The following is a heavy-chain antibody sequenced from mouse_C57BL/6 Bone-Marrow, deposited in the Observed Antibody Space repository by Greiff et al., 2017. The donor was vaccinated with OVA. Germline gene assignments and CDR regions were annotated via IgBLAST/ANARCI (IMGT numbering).Heavy chain of an antibody. J-gene: IGHJ3*01. CDR2: INPSTGGT. CDR1: GYSFTGYY. V-gene: IGHV1-42*01. Sequence: VQLKESGPELVKTGASVKISCKASGYSFTGYYMNWVKQSPEKSLEWIGEINPSTGGTTYNQKFKAKATLTVDKSSSTAYMQLKSLTSEDSAVYYCARGGTSPFAYWGQGTLVTVSA. D-gene: IGHD4-1*01. CDR3: ARGGTSPFAY.